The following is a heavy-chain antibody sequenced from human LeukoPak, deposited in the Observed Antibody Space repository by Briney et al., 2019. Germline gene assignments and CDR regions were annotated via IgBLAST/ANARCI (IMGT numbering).Heavy chain of an antibody. CDR3: ARDYSEYYYYYMDV. CDR1: GFTFSSYS. J-gene: IGHJ6*03. D-gene: IGHD2-15*01. CDR2: ISSSSSYI. V-gene: IGHV3-21*01. Sequence: GGSLRLSCAASGFTFSSYSMNWVRQAPGKGLEWVSSISSSSSYIYYADSVKGRFTISRDNAKNSLYLQMNSLRAEDTAVYYCARDYSEYYYYYMDVWGKGTTVTVSS.